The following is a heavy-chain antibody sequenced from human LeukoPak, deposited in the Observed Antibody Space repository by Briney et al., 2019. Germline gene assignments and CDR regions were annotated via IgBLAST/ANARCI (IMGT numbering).Heavy chain of an antibody. V-gene: IGHV3-30*02. CDR3: AKDFLERGYSGYGHDY. CDR2: IRYDGSNK. D-gene: IGHD5-12*01. CDR1: GCTFSSYG. J-gene: IGHJ4*02. Sequence: GGSLRLSCAACGCTFSSYGMHWLRQAPGKGLEWVAFIRYDGSNKYYADSVKGRFTISTDNSKNTLYLQMNRMRAEDTAVSYCAKDFLERGYSGYGHDYWGQGTLVTVSS.